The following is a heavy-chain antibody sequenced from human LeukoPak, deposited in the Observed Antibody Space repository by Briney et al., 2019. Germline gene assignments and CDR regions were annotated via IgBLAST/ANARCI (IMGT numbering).Heavy chain of an antibody. CDR2: INPNSGDT. CDR3: ARDYCGGDCFPDY. D-gene: IGHD2-21*02. J-gene: IGHJ4*02. CDR1: GYTFTAYY. Sequence: ASVKVSCKASGYTFTAYYVHLVRQAPGQGLEWMGRINPNSGDTNYAQKFQGRVTMTRDTSISTAYMELSRLRSDDTAVYYCARDYCGGDCFPDYWGQGTLVTVSS. V-gene: IGHV1-2*06.